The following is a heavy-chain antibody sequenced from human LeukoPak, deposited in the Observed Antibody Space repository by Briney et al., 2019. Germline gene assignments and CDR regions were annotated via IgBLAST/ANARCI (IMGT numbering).Heavy chain of an antibody. CDR1: GFIFSNHD. CDR3: TRLVGANI. V-gene: IGHV3-72*01. D-gene: IGHD1-26*01. CDR2: IRSKGNSYTT. Sequence: PGGSLRLSCAASGFIFSNHDMDWVRQAPGKGLEWVGRIRSKGNSYTTEYAAAVKDRFTISRDDSKSSLYLEMNSLKTEDTAVYYCTRLVGANIWGQGTLVTVSS. J-gene: IGHJ4*02.